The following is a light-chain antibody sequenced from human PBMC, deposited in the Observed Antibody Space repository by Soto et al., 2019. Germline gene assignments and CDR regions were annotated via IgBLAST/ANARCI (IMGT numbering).Light chain of an antibody. CDR1: SSDVGGYKY. V-gene: IGLV2-14*01. J-gene: IGLJ2*01. CDR3: QSYDSSLSGSVV. CDR2: EVS. Sequence: QSALTQPASVSGSPGQSITISCTGTSSDVGGYKYVSWYQQHPDKAPKLIIFEVSNRPSGISSRFSGSKSGNTASLTISGLQAEDEADYYCQSYDSSLSGSVVFGGGTKLTVL.